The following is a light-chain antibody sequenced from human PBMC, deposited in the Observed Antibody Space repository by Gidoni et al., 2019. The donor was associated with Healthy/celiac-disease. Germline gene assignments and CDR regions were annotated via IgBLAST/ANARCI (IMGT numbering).Light chain of an antibody. Sequence: SYVLTQPPSVSVAPGKTASISCGGTNIGDKSVHWYQQRPGQAPLLIISYDTDRPSGIPERISGSNSGNSATLTISRVEAGDEADFYCQVWDSTYNHPVFGGGTKLTVL. V-gene: IGLV3-21*04. CDR2: YDT. CDR1: NIGDKS. J-gene: IGLJ3*02. CDR3: QVWDSTYNHPV.